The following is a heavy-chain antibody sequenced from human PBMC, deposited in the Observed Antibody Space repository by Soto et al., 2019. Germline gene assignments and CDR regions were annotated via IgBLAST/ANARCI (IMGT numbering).Heavy chain of an antibody. D-gene: IGHD4-17*01. CDR3: ARHGFYGDYSSNYFDP. CDR1: GYSFTNYW. Sequence: VESLKISCKGSGYSFTNYWIAWVRQMPWKGLEYMGIIYPSDSDTRYSPSFQGQVTISADKSINTAYLQWSSLKASDTAMYYCARHGFYGDYSSNYFDPWGQGTLVTVSS. J-gene: IGHJ5*02. CDR2: IYPSDSDT. V-gene: IGHV5-51*01.